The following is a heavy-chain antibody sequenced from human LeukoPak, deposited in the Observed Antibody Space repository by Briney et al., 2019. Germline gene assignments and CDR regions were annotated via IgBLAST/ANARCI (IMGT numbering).Heavy chain of an antibody. J-gene: IGHJ6*03. CDR1: GGSISSYY. Sequence: SETLSLTCTVSGGSISSYYWSWIRQPAGKGLEWIGRIYTSGSTNYNPSLKSRVTMSVDTSKNQFSLKLSSVTAADTAVYYCARETVVTLYYYYYMDVWGKGTTVTISS. D-gene: IGHD4-23*01. CDR2: IYTSGST. CDR3: ARETVVTLYYYYYMDV. V-gene: IGHV4-4*07.